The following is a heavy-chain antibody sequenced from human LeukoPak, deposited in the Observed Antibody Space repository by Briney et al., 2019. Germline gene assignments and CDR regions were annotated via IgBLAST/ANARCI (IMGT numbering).Heavy chain of an antibody. Sequence: GGSLRLSCAASGFTFSSYAMSWVRQAPGKGLEWVSAISGSGGSTYYADPVKGRFTISRDNSKNTLYLQMNSLRAEDTAVYYCAKDSDSSGWYNWFDPWGQGTLVTVSS. CDR1: GFTFSSYA. CDR3: AKDSDSSGWYNWFDP. CDR2: ISGSGGST. J-gene: IGHJ5*02. D-gene: IGHD6-19*01. V-gene: IGHV3-23*01.